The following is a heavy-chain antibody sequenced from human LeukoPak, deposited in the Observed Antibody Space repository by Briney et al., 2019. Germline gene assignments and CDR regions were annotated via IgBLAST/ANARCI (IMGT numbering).Heavy chain of an antibody. CDR1: GYSISSGYY. CDR3: ARISYVDYGSSGYIVY. Sequence: SETLSLTCTVSGYSISSGYYWGWIRQPPGKGLEWIGSIYHSGSTYYNPSLKSRVTISVDTSKNQFSLKLSSVTAADTAVYYCARISYVDYGSSGYIVYWGQGTLVTVSS. V-gene: IGHV4-38-2*02. CDR2: IYHSGST. D-gene: IGHD3-22*01. J-gene: IGHJ4*02.